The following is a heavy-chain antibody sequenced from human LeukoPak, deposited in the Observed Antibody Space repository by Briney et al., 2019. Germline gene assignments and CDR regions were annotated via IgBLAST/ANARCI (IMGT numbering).Heavy chain of an antibody. CDR2: INPNSGGT. D-gene: IGHD3-10*01. CDR1: GYTFTGYH. CDR3: ASQTRKDYYGAFDI. Sequence: ASVKVSCKASGYTFTGYHMHWVRQSPGQGLEWMGWINPNSGGTNYAQKFQGRVTMTRDTSISTAYMELSRLRSDDTAVYYCASQTRKDYYGAFDIWGQGTMVTVSS. V-gene: IGHV1-2*02. J-gene: IGHJ3*02.